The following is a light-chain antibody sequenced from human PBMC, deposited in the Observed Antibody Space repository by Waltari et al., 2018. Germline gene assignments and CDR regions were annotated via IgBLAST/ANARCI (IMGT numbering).Light chain of an antibody. V-gene: IGKV2-28*01. CDR3: QQYYSTPYT. Sequence: DIVMTQSPLSLPVTPGEPASISCRSSQSLVESNGYTYLDWYLQKPGQSPQLLIYLVSNRASGVPDRFSGSGSGTDFTLKISRVEAGDVGVYYCQQYYSTPYTFGQGTKLEIK. J-gene: IGKJ2*01. CDR2: LVS. CDR1: QSLVESNGYTY.